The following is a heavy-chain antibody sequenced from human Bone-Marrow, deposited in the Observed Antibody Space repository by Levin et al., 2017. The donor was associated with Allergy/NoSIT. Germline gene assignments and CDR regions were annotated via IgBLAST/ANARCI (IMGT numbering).Heavy chain of an antibody. CDR2: IDYTGNT. CDR3: ARENYGSGTDPGRIFGY. Sequence: TSSETLSLTCTVTGGSITSTFHYWAWIRQPPGKGLECIGRIDYTGNTDYNPSLKSRVTISLDTSKNQFSLRLTSVTAADTAVYYCARENYGSGTDPGRIFGYWGQGTRVTVSS. CDR1: GGSITSTFHY. J-gene: IGHJ4*02. D-gene: IGHD3-10*01. V-gene: IGHV4-39*01.